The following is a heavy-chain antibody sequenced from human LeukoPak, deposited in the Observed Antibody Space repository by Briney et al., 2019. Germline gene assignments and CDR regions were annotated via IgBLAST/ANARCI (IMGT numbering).Heavy chain of an antibody. CDR2: IYHSGST. D-gene: IGHD4-17*01. Sequence: SETLSLTCTVSGYSISSGYYWGWIRQPPGKGLEWIGSIYHSGSTYYNPSLKSRVTISVDTSKNQFSLKLSSVTAADTAVYYCAKDLRRGDYEPLDYWGQGTLVTVSS. J-gene: IGHJ4*02. V-gene: IGHV4-38-2*02. CDR1: GYSISSGYY. CDR3: AKDLRRGDYEPLDY.